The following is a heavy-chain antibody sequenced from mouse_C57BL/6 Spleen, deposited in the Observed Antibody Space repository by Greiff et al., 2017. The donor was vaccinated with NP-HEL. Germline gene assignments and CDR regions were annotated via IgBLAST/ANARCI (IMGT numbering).Heavy chain of an antibody. CDR3: ARDLYDGYYDYAMDY. Sequence: EVKLQESGPGLVKPSQSLSLTCSVTGYSITSGYYWNWIRQFPGNKLEWMGYISYDGSNNYNPSLKNRISITRDTSKNQFFLKLNSVTTEDTATYYCARDLYDGYYDYAMDYWGQGTSVTVSS. J-gene: IGHJ4*01. CDR2: ISYDGSN. D-gene: IGHD2-3*01. CDR1: GYSITSGYY. V-gene: IGHV3-6*01.